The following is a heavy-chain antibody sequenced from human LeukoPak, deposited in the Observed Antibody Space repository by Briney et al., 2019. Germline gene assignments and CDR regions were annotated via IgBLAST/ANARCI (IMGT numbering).Heavy chain of an antibody. V-gene: IGHV3-74*01. CDR3: VRGTSGKAYFDY. J-gene: IGHJ4*02. D-gene: IGHD1-14*01. Sequence: GGSLRLSCAASGLTFSNYWMHWVHQAPGKGLVWVSRINGDGSSTTYADSVRGRFTISRDSAKNSLYLQMNSLRDEDTAVYYCVRGTSGKAYFDYWGQGALVTVSS. CDR1: GLTFSNYW. CDR2: INGDGSST.